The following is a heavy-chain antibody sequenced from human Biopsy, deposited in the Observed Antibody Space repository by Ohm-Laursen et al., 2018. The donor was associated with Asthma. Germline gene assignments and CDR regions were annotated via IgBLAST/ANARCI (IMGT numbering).Heavy chain of an antibody. CDR2: IIPVFGTS. CDR1: GGTFSRYA. Sequence: SVKVSCKASGGTFSRYAISWVRQAPGQGLEWMGGIIPVFGTSNYAQKFQGRVTFTADGSTSTAYMELTSLRKEDTAVYYCARGGYYGDRRHHNGLDVWGQGTTVTVPS. V-gene: IGHV1-69*13. D-gene: IGHD4-17*01. CDR3: ARGGYYGDRRHHNGLDV. J-gene: IGHJ6*02.